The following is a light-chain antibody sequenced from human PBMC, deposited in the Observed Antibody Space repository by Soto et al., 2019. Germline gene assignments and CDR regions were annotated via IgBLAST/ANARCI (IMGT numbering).Light chain of an antibody. CDR3: QQFATSSLVN. J-gene: IGKJ3*01. Sequence: EIVLTQSPGTLSLSPGERATLSCRASQSVNTKYLAWYQQKPGQAPRLLISGVSSRATGIPDRFSGSGSGTDFILTISRVEPEAFEVYYCQQFATSSLVNFGTGTKVDI. V-gene: IGKV3-20*01. CDR2: GVS. CDR1: QSVNTKY.